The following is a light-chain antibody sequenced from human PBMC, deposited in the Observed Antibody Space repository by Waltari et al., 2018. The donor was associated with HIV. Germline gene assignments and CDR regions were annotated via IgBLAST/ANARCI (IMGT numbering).Light chain of an antibody. Sequence: QSALTQPASVSGSPGQSITISCTGTSRDVGGYNYVSWYQQHPGKVPKLMIYEVSNRPSGVSNRFSGSKSGITASLTISGLQPEDEADYYCSSYTSSSTLVFGGGTKLTVL. V-gene: IGLV2-14*01. CDR2: EVS. J-gene: IGLJ2*01. CDR1: SRDVGGYNY. CDR3: SSYTSSSTLV.